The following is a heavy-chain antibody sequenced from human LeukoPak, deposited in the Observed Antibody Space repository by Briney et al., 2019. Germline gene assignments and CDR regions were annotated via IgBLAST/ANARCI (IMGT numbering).Heavy chain of an antibody. D-gene: IGHD6-13*01. CDR2: ISHSSSDI. J-gene: IGHJ4*02. CDR3: ARIPAIAGIDY. V-gene: IGHV3-21*01. Sequence: PGGSLRLSCAASGFTFSSYNMNWVRQAPGKGLEWVSSISHSSSDIYYADSVKGRFTISRDNAKNSLYLQMNSLRAVDMAVYYCARIPAIAGIDYWGQGTLVTVSS. CDR1: GFTFSSYN.